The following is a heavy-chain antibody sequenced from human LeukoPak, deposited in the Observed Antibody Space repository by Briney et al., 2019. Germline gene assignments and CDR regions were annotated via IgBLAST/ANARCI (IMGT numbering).Heavy chain of an antibody. D-gene: IGHD3-16*01. CDR2: ISYDGSNK. CDR3: ARAGTSLRSNWFDP. V-gene: IGHV3-30-3*01. J-gene: IGHJ5*02. Sequence: GGSLRLSCAASGFTFSSYAMHWVRQAPGKGLEWVAVISYDGSNKYYADSVKGRFTTSRDNSKNTLYLQMNSLRAEDTAVYYCARAGTSLRSNWFDPWGQGTLVTVSS. CDR1: GFTFSSYA.